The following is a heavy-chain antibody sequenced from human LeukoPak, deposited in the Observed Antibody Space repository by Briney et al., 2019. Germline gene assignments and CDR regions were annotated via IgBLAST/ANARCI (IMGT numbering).Heavy chain of an antibody. D-gene: IGHD1-1*01. CDR2: INADGSAK. CDR3: ARIPGTTARDALDI. V-gene: IGHV3-7*01. CDR1: GFTFSGSY. Sequence: GGSLRLSCAASGFTFSGSYMSWVRQAPGKGLEWLANINADGSAKYYVASVKRRFIIFGANDKNSLFMQMSSLRADATAVYYCARIPGTTARDALDIWGQGAMVAVSS. J-gene: IGHJ3*02.